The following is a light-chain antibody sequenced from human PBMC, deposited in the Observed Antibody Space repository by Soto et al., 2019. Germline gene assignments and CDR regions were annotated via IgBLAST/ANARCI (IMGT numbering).Light chain of an antibody. V-gene: IGKV1-9*01. CDR1: QGISSY. CDR3: QQFNSYPLT. J-gene: IGKJ4*01. Sequence: DIQLTQSPSFLSTSVGDRVTITCRASQGISSYLAWYQQKPGKAPNLLIYAASTLQGGVPSRFSGSGSGTEFTLTISSLQPKDFATYYCQQFNSYPLTFGGGTKVEIK. CDR2: AAS.